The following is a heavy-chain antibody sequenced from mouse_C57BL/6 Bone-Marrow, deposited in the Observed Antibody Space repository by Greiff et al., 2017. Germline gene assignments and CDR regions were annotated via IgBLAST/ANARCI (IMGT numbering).Heavy chain of an antibody. J-gene: IGHJ3*01. CDR1: GYSITSGYY. Sequence: EVQLQESGPGLVKPSQSLSLTCSVTGYSITSGYYWNWIRQFPGNKLEWMGYISYDGSNNYNPSLKNRISITRDTSKNQFFLKLNSVTTEDTAPYYCASMVTTEAWFAYWGQGTLVTVSA. V-gene: IGHV3-6*01. CDR3: ASMVTTEAWFAY. D-gene: IGHD2-2*01. CDR2: ISYDGSN.